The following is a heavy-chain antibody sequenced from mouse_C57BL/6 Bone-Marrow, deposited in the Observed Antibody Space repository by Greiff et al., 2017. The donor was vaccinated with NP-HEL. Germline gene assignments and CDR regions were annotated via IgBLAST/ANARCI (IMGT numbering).Heavy chain of an antibody. CDR1: GFTFSSYG. Sequence: EVQGVESGGDLVKPGGSLKLSCAASGFTFSSYGMSWVRQTPDKRLEWVATISSGGSYTYYPDSVKGRFTISRDNAKNTLYLQMSSLKSEDTAMYYCARHDSYYFDDWGKGTTLTVSS. CDR2: ISSGGSYT. V-gene: IGHV5-6*01. D-gene: IGHD2-13*01. J-gene: IGHJ2*01. CDR3: ARHDSYYFDD.